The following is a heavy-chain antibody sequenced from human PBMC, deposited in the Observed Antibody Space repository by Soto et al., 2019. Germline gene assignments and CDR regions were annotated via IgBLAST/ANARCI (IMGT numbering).Heavy chain of an antibody. Sequence: EVQLVESGGGLVQPGRSLRLSCAASGFTFDDYAMHWVRQAPGKGLEWVSGISWNSGSIGYADSVKGRFTISRDNAKNSLYLQMNSLRAEDTALYYGAKDPKGYALYYFHYWGQGTLVTVSS. D-gene: IGHD5-12*01. CDR1: GFTFDDYA. V-gene: IGHV3-9*01. CDR3: AKDPKGYALYYFHY. J-gene: IGHJ4*02. CDR2: ISWNSGSI.